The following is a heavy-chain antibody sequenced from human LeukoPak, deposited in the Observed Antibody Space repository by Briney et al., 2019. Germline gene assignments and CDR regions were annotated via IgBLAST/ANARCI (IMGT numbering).Heavy chain of an antibody. D-gene: IGHD1-1*01. Sequence: GGSLRLSCAASGFTFSTFSMYWVRQAPGKGLEWVALISHSGSEKYYADSVEGRFTISRDNSRNPLYLQMYRLSVGDTAFYYCAKDLANSWTIDYWGQGTLVTVSS. CDR2: ISHSGSEK. CDR3: AKDLANSWTIDY. CDR1: GFTFSTFS. V-gene: IGHV3-30-3*01. J-gene: IGHJ4*02.